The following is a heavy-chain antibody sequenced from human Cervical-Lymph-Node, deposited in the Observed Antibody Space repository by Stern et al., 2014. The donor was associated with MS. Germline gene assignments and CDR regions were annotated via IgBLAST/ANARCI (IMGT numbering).Heavy chain of an antibody. D-gene: IGHD5-12*01. CDR3: ARVNSGYNWFDY. CDR2: IHHSGTT. CDR1: GGSISNTNW. Sequence: QVQLQESGPGLVKPSGTLSLTCAVSGGSISNTNWWGWVRQTPGMGLEWIGEIHHSGTTNFSPSLKSRVTMSVDKSKNQWSLDLKSVTAADTAIYYCARVNSGYNWFDYWGQGTLVTVSS. J-gene: IGHJ4*02. V-gene: IGHV4-4*02.